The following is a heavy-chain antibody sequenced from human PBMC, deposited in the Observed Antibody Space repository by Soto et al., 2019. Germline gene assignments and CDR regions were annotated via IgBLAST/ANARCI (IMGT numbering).Heavy chain of an antibody. J-gene: IGHJ6*02. D-gene: IGHD7-27*01. CDR2: IIPIFGTA. V-gene: IGHV1-69*13. CDR1: GGTFSSYA. CDR3: AKATLANWGSYYYYGMDV. Sequence: GASVKVSCKASGGTFSSYAISWVRQAPGQGLEWMGGIIPIFGTANYAQKFQGRVTITADESTSTAHMELSSLRSEDTAVYYCAKATLANWGSYYYYGMDVWGQGTTVTVSS.